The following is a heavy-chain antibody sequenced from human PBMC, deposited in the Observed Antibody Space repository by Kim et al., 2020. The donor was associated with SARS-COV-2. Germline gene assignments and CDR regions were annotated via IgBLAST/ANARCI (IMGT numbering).Heavy chain of an antibody. D-gene: IGHD4-17*01. J-gene: IGHJ4*02. CDR3: ARDLYGDYDPLFDY. CDR1: GYIFSSYG. CDR2: ISGYSGNT. Sequence: APVKVSCKASGYIFSSYGFSWVRQAPGQGPEWMGWISGYSGNTKYAERLQGRVTMTTDTSTSTVYMELRSLRSDDTAVYYCARDLYGDYDPLFDYWGQGTLVTVSS. V-gene: IGHV1-18*01.